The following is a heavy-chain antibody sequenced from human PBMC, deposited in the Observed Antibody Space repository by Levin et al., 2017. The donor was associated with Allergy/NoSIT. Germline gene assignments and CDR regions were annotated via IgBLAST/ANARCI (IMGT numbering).Heavy chain of an antibody. CDR1: GYTFTSYG. V-gene: IGHV1-18*01. D-gene: IGHD6-13*01. CDR3: AREVAAAGRGWFDP. Sequence: GESLKISCKASGYTFTSYGISWVRQAPGQGLEWMGWISAYNGNTNYAQKLQGRVTMTTDTSTSTAYMELRSLRSDDTAVYYCAREVAAAGRGWFDPWGQGTLVTVSS. CDR2: ISAYNGNT. J-gene: IGHJ5*02.